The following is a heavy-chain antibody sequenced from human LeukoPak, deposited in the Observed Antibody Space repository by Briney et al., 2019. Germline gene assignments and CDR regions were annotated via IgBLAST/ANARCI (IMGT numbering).Heavy chain of an antibody. CDR1: GYTFTSYG. V-gene: IGHV1-18*01. CDR3: ARVYDSVYYYYYGMDA. CDR2: ISAYNGNT. D-gene: IGHD3-3*01. J-gene: IGHJ6*02. Sequence: ASVKVSCKASGYTFTSYGISWVRQAPGQGLEWMGWISAYNGNTNYAQKLQGRVTMTTDTSTSTAYMELRSLRSDDTAVYYCARVYDSVYYYYYGMDAWGQGTTVTVSS.